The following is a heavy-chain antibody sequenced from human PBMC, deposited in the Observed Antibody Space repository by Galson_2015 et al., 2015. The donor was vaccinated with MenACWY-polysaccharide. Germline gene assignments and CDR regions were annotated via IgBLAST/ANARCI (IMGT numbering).Heavy chain of an antibody. CDR3: AGSGYSWGYGRY. CDR2: IKSNGEGGTA. D-gene: IGHD5-18*01. V-gene: IGHV3-15*01. CDR1: GFTFSNAW. J-gene: IGHJ4*02. Sequence: SLRLSCAISGFTFSNAWKSWVRQAPGKGLEWVGRIKSNGEGGTADYAAPVKGRFTISRDDSKNTLDLQMNSLKTEDTAVYYCAGSGYSWGYGRYWGQGTLVTVSS.